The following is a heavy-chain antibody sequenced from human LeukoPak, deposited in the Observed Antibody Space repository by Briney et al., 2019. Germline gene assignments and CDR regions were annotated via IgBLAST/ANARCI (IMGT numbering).Heavy chain of an antibody. J-gene: IGHJ5*02. CDR3: ARGVGYCSSSSCQYNWFDP. CDR1: GYTFTGYY. Sequence: ASVKVSCKASGYTFTGYYMYWVRQAPGQGLEWMGWINPNSGGTNYAQKFQGRVTMTRDTSIRTVYMELSRLRSDDTAVYYCARGVGYCSSSSCQYNWFDPWGQGTLVTVSS. CDR2: INPNSGGT. D-gene: IGHD2-2*01. V-gene: IGHV1-2*02.